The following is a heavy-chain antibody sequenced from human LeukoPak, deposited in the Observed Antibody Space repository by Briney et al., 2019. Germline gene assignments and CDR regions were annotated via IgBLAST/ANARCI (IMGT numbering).Heavy chain of an antibody. Sequence: SETLSLTCTVSGGSITSYYWSWIRQPPGKGLEWIGNIYYSGSTNYNPSLKSRVTISVDTSKNQFSLKLSSVTAADTAVYYCARYSRGFGYWGQGTLVTVSS. D-gene: IGHD4-11*01. CDR2: IYYSGST. CDR1: GGSITSYY. V-gene: IGHV4-59*01. J-gene: IGHJ4*02. CDR3: ARYSRGFGY.